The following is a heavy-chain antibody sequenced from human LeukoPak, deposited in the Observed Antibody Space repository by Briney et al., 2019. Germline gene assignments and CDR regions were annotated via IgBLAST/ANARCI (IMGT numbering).Heavy chain of an antibody. J-gene: IGHJ4*02. D-gene: IGHD3-10*01. Sequence: SQTFSLTCAISGDSVSSNSAAWNWIRQSPSRGLEWLGRTHYRSKWYNDYAVSVKSRITINPDTSKNQFSLQLNSVTPEDTAVYYCAREPGHYYGSGSLDYWGQGTLVTVSS. CDR2: THYRSKWYN. CDR3: AREPGHYYGSGSLDY. CDR1: GDSVSSNSAA. V-gene: IGHV6-1*01.